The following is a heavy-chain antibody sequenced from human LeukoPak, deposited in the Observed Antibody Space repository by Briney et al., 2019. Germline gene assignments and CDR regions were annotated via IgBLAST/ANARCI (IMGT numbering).Heavy chain of an antibody. J-gene: IGHJ6*03. Sequence: PGGSLRLSCAASGFTFSSYWMSWVRQAPGKGLEWVANIKQDGSEKYYVDSVKGRFTISRDNAKNSLYLQMNSLRAGGTAVYYCARAGGYSYFLPSIFRTRRRSYYYYYMDVWGKGTTVTVSS. V-gene: IGHV3-7*01. CDR2: IKQDGSEK. D-gene: IGHD5-18*01. CDR3: ARAGGYSYFLPSIFRTRRRSYYYYYMDV. CDR1: GFTFSSYW.